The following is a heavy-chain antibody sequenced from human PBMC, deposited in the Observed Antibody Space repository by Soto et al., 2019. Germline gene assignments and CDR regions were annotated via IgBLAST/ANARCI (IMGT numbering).Heavy chain of an antibody. CDR1: GYTFTSYG. D-gene: IGHD6-6*01. Sequence: QVQLVQSGAEVKKPGASVKVSCKASGYTFTSYGIGWVRQAPGQGLEWMGWISAYNGNTNYAQKLQGRVTMTTDTSTSTAYMELRSLRSDDTAVYYCARSQIRARPARYYYYYMDVWGKGTTVTVSS. CDR2: ISAYNGNT. CDR3: ARSQIRARPARYYYYYMDV. V-gene: IGHV1-18*01. J-gene: IGHJ6*03.